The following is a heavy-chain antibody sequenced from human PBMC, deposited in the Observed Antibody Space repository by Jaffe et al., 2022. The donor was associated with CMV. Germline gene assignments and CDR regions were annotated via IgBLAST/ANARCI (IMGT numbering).Heavy chain of an antibody. Sequence: DVQLVESGGGLVKPGGSLRLSCVGSGFIFTPYTMNWFRRAPGKGLEWVASISTLSTYIYYADSVRGRFTISRDNAKSSLYLQMNSLKTEDTGIYYCAKDSLTITVFGVASPSFDSWGQGTLVTVSS. D-gene: IGHD3-3*01. V-gene: IGHV3-21*01. CDR1: GFIFTPYT. J-gene: IGHJ4*02. CDR3: AKDSLTITVFGVASPSFDS. CDR2: ISTLSTYI.